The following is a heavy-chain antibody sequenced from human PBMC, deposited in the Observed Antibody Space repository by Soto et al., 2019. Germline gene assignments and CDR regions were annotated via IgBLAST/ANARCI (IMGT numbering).Heavy chain of an antibody. D-gene: IGHD3-10*01. V-gene: IGHV4-31*03. CDR2: IYYSGST. Sequence: QVQLQESGPGLVKPSQTLSLTCTVSGGSISSGGYYWSWIRQHPGKGLEWIGYIYYSGSTYYNPSLKSRVTISVDTSKNQFSLKLSSVTAADTAVYYCAREGGVMVRGVPGSSYFDYWGQGTLVTVS. CDR3: AREGGVMVRGVPGSSYFDY. CDR1: GGSISSGGYY. J-gene: IGHJ4*02.